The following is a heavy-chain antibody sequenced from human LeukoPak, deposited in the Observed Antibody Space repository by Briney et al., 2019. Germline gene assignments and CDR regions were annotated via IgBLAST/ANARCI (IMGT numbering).Heavy chain of an antibody. CDR1: GGSFSGYY. CDR3: ARQMTTVTN. CDR2: INHSGST. D-gene: IGHD4-17*01. V-gene: IGHV4-34*01. Sequence: SETLSLTCAVYGGSFSGYYWSWIRQPPGKGLEWIGEINHSGSTNYNPSLKSRVTISVDTSKNQFSLKLRSVTAADTAVYYCARQMTTVTNWGQGTLVTVSS. J-gene: IGHJ4*02.